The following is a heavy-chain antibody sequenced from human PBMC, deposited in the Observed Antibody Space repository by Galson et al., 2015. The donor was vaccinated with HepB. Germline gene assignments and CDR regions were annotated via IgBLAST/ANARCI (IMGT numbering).Heavy chain of an antibody. CDR2: IYYSGST. CDR3: ARGEYYYGSGSYYFNY. V-gene: IGHV4-59*01. Sequence: ETLSLTCTVSGGSISSYYWSWIRQPPGKGLEWIGYIYYSGSTNYNPSLKSRVTISVDTSKNQFSLKLSSVTAADTAVYYCARGEYYYGSGSYYFNYWGQGTLVTVSS. CDR1: GGSISSYY. J-gene: IGHJ4*02. D-gene: IGHD3-10*01.